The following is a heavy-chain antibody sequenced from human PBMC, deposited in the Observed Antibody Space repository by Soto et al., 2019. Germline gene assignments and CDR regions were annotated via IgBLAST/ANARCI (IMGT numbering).Heavy chain of an antibody. Sequence: ASVKVSCKASGYTFTSYYMHWVRQAPGQGLEWMGIINPSGGSTSYAQKFQGRVTMTRDTSTSTVYMELSSLRSEDTAVYYCARASSGWYFNYYYYGMDVWGQGTTVIVSS. CDR2: INPSGGST. J-gene: IGHJ6*02. D-gene: IGHD6-19*01. CDR1: GYTFTSYY. CDR3: ARASSGWYFNYYYYGMDV. V-gene: IGHV1-46*01.